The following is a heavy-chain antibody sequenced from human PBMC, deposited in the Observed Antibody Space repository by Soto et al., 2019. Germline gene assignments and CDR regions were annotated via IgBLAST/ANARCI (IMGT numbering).Heavy chain of an antibody. J-gene: IGHJ5*02. CDR1: GYSISSSNW. Sequence: PSETLSLTCAVSGYSISSSNWWVWIRQPPGKGLEWIGYIYYSGTTYYNPHLKSRVTMSVDTSKNQSSLKLTSVTAEDTAVYYCARHPERIAKIEWFDPWGQGTLVT. CDR3: ARHPERIAKIEWFDP. D-gene: IGHD6-13*01. V-gene: IGHV4-28*01. CDR2: IYYSGTT.